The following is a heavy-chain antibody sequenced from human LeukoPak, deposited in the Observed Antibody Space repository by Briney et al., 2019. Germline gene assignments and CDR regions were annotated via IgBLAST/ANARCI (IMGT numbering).Heavy chain of an antibody. V-gene: IGHV3-33*01. J-gene: IGHJ4*02. D-gene: IGHD2-15*01. CDR1: GFTFSSYG. CDR2: IWYDGSNK. CDR3: ARDWCSGGSCYSDY. Sequence: PGGSLRLSCAASGFTFSSYGMHWVRQAPGKGLEWVAVIWYDGSNKYYADSVKGRFTISRDNSKNTLYLQMNSLRAEDTAVYYCARDWCSGGSCYSDYWGQGTLVTVSS.